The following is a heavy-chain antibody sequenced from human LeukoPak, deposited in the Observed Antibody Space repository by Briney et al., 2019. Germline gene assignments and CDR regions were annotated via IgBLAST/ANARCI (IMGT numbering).Heavy chain of an antibody. Sequence: SETLSLTCAVCGGSFSGYYWSWIRQPPGKGMEWIGEINHSGSTNYNPSLKSRVTISVDTSKNQFSLKLSSVTAADTAVYYCARADYYGSGSPIDYWGQGTLVTVSS. J-gene: IGHJ4*02. CDR1: GGSFSGYY. D-gene: IGHD3-10*01. CDR3: ARADYYGSGSPIDY. CDR2: INHSGST. V-gene: IGHV4-34*01.